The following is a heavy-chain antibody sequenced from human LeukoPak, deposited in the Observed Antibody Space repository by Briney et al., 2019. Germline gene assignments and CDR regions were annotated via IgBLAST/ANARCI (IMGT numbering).Heavy chain of an antibody. V-gene: IGHV4-61*01. CDR3: ARGTTYFDY. J-gene: IGHJ4*02. CDR1: GGSVSSGSYY. CDR2: IYYSGST. D-gene: IGHD2-2*01. Sequence: SETLSLTCTVSGGSVSSGSYYWSWIRQPPGKGLEWIGYIYYSGSTNYNPSLKSRVTISVDTSKNQFSLKLSSVTAADTAVYYCARGTTYFDYWGQGTLVTVSS.